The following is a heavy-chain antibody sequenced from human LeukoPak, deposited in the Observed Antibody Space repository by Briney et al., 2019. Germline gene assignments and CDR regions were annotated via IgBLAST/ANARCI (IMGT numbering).Heavy chain of an antibody. CDR3: ARAGYCSSTSCYIGSYDYYYMDV. Sequence: PGGSLRLSCAASGFTFSSYWMHWVRQAPGKGLVWVSRINTDGRSTSYADSVKGRFTISRDNAKNTLYLQMNSLRAEGTAVYYCARAGYCSSTSCYIGSYDYYYMDVWGKGTTVTVSS. J-gene: IGHJ6*03. D-gene: IGHD2-2*02. CDR1: GFTFSSYW. V-gene: IGHV3-74*01. CDR2: INTDGRST.